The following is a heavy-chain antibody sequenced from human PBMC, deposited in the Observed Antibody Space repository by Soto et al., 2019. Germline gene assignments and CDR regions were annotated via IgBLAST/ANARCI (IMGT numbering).Heavy chain of an antibody. D-gene: IGHD3-22*01. CDR1: GFTFSGSA. CDR3: TRDPRNYYDSIGAANWFDP. CDR2: IRSKTNSYAT. V-gene: IGHV3-73*02. J-gene: IGHJ5*02. Sequence: EVQLVESGGGLVQPGGSLKLSCAASGFTFSGSAMHWVRQASGKGLEWVGRIRSKTNSYATAYAASVKGRFTISRDDSKDTAYLQMNSLKTEDTAVYYCTRDPRNYYDSIGAANWFDPWGQGPLVTVSS.